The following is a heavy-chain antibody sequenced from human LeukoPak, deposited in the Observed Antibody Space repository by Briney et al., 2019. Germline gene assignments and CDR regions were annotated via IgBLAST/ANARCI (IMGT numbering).Heavy chain of an antibody. D-gene: IGHD1-26*01. V-gene: IGHV3-7*01. Sequence: PGGSLRLSCAASGFTFSSYWMSWVRQAPGKGQEWVANIKQDGSEKYYVDSVKGRFTISRDNAKNSLYLQMNSLRAEDTAVYYCARDSIVGAYYFDYWGQGTLVTVSS. J-gene: IGHJ4*02. CDR2: IKQDGSEK. CDR3: ARDSIVGAYYFDY. CDR1: GFTFSSYW.